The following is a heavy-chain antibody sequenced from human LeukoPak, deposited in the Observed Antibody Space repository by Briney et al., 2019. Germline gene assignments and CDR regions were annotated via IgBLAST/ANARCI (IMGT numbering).Heavy chain of an antibody. CDR2: ISGSGGST. V-gene: IGHV3-23*01. CDR1: GFTFSSYA. CDR3: AKDRAYSSSWYNY. J-gene: IGHJ4*02. Sequence: PAGSQRLSCAASGFTFSSYAMSWVRQAPGKGLEWVSAISGSGGSTYYADSVKGRLTISRDNSKNTLYLQMNSLRAEDTAVYYCAKDRAYSSSWYNYWGQGTLVTVSS. D-gene: IGHD6-13*01.